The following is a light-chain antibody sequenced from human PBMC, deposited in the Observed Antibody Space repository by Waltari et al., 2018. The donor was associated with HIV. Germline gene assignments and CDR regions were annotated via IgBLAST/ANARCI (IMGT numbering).Light chain of an antibody. J-gene: IGLJ2*01. CDR3: ISFTTTNSPHVL. V-gene: IGLV2-14*01. CDR1: SSDVGGYKY. CDR2: EVN. Sequence: QSALTQPASVSGSPGQSITISCTGTSSDVGGYKYVSWYQQHPGKAPKLRIYEVNNRPSGISDRFAGSKPANTASLTISGLQADDEADYYCISFTTTNSPHVLFGGGTKLTV.